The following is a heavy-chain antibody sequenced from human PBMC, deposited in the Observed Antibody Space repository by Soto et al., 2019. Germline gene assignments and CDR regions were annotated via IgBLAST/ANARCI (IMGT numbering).Heavy chain of an antibody. D-gene: IGHD5-18*01. CDR1: GFTFSSYA. V-gene: IGHV3-30-3*01. Sequence: GSLRLSCAASGFTFSSYAMHWVRQAPGKGLEWVAVISYDGSNKYYADSVKGRFTISRDNSKNTLYLQMNSLRAEDTAVYYCARVYRPRLAYFDYWGQGTLVTVSS. CDR2: ISYDGSNK. CDR3: ARVYRPRLAYFDY. J-gene: IGHJ4*02.